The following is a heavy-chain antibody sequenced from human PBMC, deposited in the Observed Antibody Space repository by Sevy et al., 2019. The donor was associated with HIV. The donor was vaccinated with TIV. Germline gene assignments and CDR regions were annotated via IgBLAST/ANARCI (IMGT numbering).Heavy chain of an antibody. J-gene: IGHJ6*03. CDR1: GFTFDDYA. CDR3: AKDSYSWVAGYYYYMDV. CDR2: ISWDGGST. D-gene: IGHD6-19*01. V-gene: IGHV3-43D*03. Sequence: GGSLRLSCAASGFTFDDYAMHWDRQAPGKGLEWVSLISWDGGSTYYADSVKGRFTISRDNSKNSLYLQMNSLRAEDTALYYCAKDSYSWVAGYYYYMDVWGKGTTVTVSS.